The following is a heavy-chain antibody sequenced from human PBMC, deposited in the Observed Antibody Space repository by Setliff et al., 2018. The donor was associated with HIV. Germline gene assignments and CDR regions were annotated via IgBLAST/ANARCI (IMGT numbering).Heavy chain of an antibody. V-gene: IGHV1-18*01. CDR3: ARDVPTYCSSINCYDTMNQNWFDP. J-gene: IGHJ5*02. D-gene: IGHD2-2*01. CDR2: ISAYNGHT. CDR1: GYTFTSYG. Sequence: PSVKVSCKASGYTFTSYGISWVRQAPGQGLEWMGWISAYNGHTNYAQKFQGRVTMTIDTSTSTAYTELRSLRSDDTAVYYCARDVPTYCSSINCYDTMNQNWFDPWGQGTLVTV.